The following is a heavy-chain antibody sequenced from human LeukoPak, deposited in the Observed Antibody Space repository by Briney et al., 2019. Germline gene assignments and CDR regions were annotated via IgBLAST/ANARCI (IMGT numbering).Heavy chain of an antibody. J-gene: IGHJ4*02. V-gene: IGHV5-51*01. CDR1: GYSFTSYW. CDR3: ARQWLHYGSGSYYHFDY. CDR2: IYPGDSDT. D-gene: IGHD3-10*01. Sequence: GESLKISCKGSGYSFTSYWIGWVRQMPGKGLEWMGIIYPGDSDTRYSPSFQGQVTISADKSISTAYLQWSSLKASDTAMYYCARQWLHYGSGSYYHFDYWGQGTLVTVSS.